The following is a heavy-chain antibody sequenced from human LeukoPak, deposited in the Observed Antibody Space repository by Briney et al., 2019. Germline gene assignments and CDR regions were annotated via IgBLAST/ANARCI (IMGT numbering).Heavy chain of an antibody. D-gene: IGHD6-13*01. Sequence: GASLKVSSKASGYTFTSYDINWVRQAPGQGLEWMGWMNPNSGNTGYAQKFQGRVTMTRNTSISTAYMEPSSLRTEDTAVYYCARGSGERRSWGSRPRGQGTLVT. CDR3: ARGSGERRSWGSRP. CDR2: MNPNSGNT. V-gene: IGHV1-8*01. CDR1: GYTFTSYD. J-gene: IGHJ5*02.